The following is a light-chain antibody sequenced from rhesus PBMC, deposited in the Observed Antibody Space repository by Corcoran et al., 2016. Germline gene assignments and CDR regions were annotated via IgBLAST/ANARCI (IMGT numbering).Light chain of an antibody. CDR1: QAISSW. CDR2: AAS. Sequence: DIQMTQSPSSLSASVGDKVTITCRASQAISSWLAWYQQKPGKAPKLLIYAASSLHSGVPERFSGSGSGTDYSLTISSLQPEDVATYYCLQYTSSPPTFGQGTKVEIK. CDR3: LQYTSSPPT. V-gene: IGKV1-18*01. J-gene: IGKJ1*01.